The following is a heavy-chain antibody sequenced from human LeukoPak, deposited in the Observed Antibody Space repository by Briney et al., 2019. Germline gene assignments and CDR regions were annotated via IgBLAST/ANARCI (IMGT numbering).Heavy chain of an antibody. D-gene: IGHD6-19*01. CDR3: AKDQYSSGWYFDY. Sequence: GGSLRLSCAASGFTFSSYAMSWVRQAPGKGLEWVSAISGSGGSTYYADSVKGRFTISRDNSKNTLYLQMNSLRVEDTAIYYCAKDQYSSGWYFDYWGQGTLVTVSS. CDR2: ISGSGGST. CDR1: GFTFSSYA. V-gene: IGHV3-23*01. J-gene: IGHJ4*02.